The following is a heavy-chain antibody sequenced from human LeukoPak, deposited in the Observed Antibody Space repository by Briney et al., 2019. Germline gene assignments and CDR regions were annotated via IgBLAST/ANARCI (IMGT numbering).Heavy chain of an antibody. CDR3: ARVAYGDYFNDFDY. D-gene: IGHD4-17*01. CDR1: GGTFSSYA. V-gene: IGHV1-69*04. J-gene: IGHJ4*02. CDR2: IIPILGIA. Sequence: ASVKVSCKASGGTFSSYAISWVRQAPGQGLEWMGRIIPILGIANYAQKFQGRVTITRDTSASTAYMELSSLRSEDTAVYYCARVAYGDYFNDFDYWGQGTLVTVSS.